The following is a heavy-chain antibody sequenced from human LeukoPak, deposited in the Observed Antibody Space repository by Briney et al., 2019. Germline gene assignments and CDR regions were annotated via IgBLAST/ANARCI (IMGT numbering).Heavy chain of an antibody. CDR2: IYHSGST. Sequence: PSETLSLTCTVSGYSISSGYYWGWIRQPPGKGLEWIGSIYHSGSTYYNPSLKSRVTISVDTSKDQFSLKLSSVTAADTAVYYCARDTVRGVGAFDIWGQGTMVTVSS. V-gene: IGHV4-38-2*02. J-gene: IGHJ3*02. CDR1: GYSISSGYY. D-gene: IGHD3-10*01. CDR3: ARDTVRGVGAFDI.